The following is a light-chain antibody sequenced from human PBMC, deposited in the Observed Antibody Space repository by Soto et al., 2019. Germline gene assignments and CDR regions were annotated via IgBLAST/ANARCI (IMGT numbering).Light chain of an antibody. CDR3: QQYGT. V-gene: IGKV1-5*01. CDR1: QSISSW. Sequence: DIQMTQSPSTLSASVGDRVTITCRARQSISSWLAWYQQKRGKAPKLLIYDASSLESGVPARFSGSGSGTSFTLPISSLQPDDFATYYCQQYGTFGQGTKVELK. J-gene: IGKJ1*01. CDR2: DAS.